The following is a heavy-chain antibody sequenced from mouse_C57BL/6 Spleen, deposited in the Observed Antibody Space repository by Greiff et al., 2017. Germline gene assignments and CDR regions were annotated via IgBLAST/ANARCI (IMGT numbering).Heavy chain of an antibody. V-gene: IGHV5-17*01. J-gene: IGHJ4*01. Sequence: EVKLVESGGGLVKPGGSLKLSCAASGFTFSDYGMHWVRQAPEKGLEWVAYISSGSSTIYYADTVRGRFPISRDNAKNILFLQMTSLRTEDTAMYYWARPDDGYLYYYAMDYWGQGTSVTVSS. CDR3: ARPDDGYLYYYAMDY. CDR2: ISSGSSTI. D-gene: IGHD2-3*01. CDR1: GFTFSDYG.